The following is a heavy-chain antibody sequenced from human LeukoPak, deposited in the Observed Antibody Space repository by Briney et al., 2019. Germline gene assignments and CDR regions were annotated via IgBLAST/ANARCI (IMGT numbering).Heavy chain of an antibody. V-gene: IGHV1-8*01. D-gene: IGHD3-3*01. Sequence: GASVKVSCKASGYTFTSYDIDWVRQATGQGLEWMGWMSPNSGNTGYAQKFQGRVTMTRDTSIGTAYLELSSLRSEDTAVYYCARGILRFLEWSSRFDPWGQGTLVTVSS. CDR1: GYTFTSYD. J-gene: IGHJ5*02. CDR2: MSPNSGNT. CDR3: ARGILRFLEWSSRFDP.